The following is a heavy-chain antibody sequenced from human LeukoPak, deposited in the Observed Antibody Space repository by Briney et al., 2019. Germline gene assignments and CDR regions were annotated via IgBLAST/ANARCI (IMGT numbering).Heavy chain of an antibody. Sequence: PGGSLRLSCAASGFTFSSYAMTWVRRAPGKGLEWVSAISGSGGSTYYADSVKGRLTISRDNSKNTLYLQMNGLRAEDTAVYYCAKANGRDCSGGTCYSLDYWGQGTLVTISS. CDR2: ISGSGGST. D-gene: IGHD2-15*01. CDR3: AKANGRDCSGGTCYSLDY. CDR1: GFTFSSYA. J-gene: IGHJ4*02. V-gene: IGHV3-23*01.